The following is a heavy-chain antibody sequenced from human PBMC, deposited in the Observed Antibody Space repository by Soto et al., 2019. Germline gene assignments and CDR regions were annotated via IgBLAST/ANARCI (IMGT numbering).Heavy chain of an antibody. CDR1: GFTFSSYA. V-gene: IGHV3-20*01. J-gene: IGHJ4*02. Sequence: PGGSLRLSCAASGFTFSSYAMSWVRQAPGKGLEWVSGINWNGGSTGYADSVKGRFTISRDNAKNSLYLQMNSLRAEDTALYHWARRRYDYGDSFDYWGQGTLVTVSS. CDR2: INWNGGST. D-gene: IGHD4-17*01. CDR3: ARRRYDYGDSFDY.